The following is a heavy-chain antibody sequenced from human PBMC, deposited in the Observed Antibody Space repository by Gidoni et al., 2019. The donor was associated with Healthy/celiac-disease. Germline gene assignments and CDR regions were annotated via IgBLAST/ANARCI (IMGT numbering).Heavy chain of an antibody. D-gene: IGHD3-22*01. CDR3: ARFEVVVTKNAFDI. V-gene: IGHV4-59*01. J-gene: IGHJ3*02. CDR1: GGSISSYY. Sequence: QVQLQESGPGLVKPSETLSLTCTVSGGSISSYYWSWIRQPPGKGLEWIGYIYYSGSTNYNPSLKSRVTISVDTSKNQFSLKLSSVTAADTAVYYCARFEVVVTKNAFDIWGQGTMVTVSS. CDR2: IYYSGST.